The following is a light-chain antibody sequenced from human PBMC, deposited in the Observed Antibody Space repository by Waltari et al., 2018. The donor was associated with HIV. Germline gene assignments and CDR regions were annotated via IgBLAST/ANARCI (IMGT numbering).Light chain of an antibody. V-gene: IGLV3-1*01. Sequence: SYELTQPPSVSVSPGQTSSITCSGRNLGDKYVCWYQQRSGQSPLMVIFQDNKRPSGISERFSGSNSGNTATLTISGTQALDEADYYCQTWDSNTALFGGGTKLTVL. CDR3: QTWDSNTAL. CDR1: NLGDKY. CDR2: QDN. J-gene: IGLJ2*01.